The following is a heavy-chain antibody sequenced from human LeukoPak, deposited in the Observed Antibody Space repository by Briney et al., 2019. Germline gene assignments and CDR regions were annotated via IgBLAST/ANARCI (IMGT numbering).Heavy chain of an antibody. CDR1: GYTFTGYY. V-gene: IGHV1-2*02. J-gene: IGHJ5*02. CDR3: ALRRDGYNSVWFDP. D-gene: IGHD5-24*01. CDR2: INPNSGGT. Sequence: ASVKVSCKASGYTFTGYYMHWVRQAPGQGLEWMGWINPNSGGTNYAQKFQGRVTMTRDTSTSTVYMELSSLRSEDTAVYYCALRRDGYNSVWFDPWGQGTLVTVSS.